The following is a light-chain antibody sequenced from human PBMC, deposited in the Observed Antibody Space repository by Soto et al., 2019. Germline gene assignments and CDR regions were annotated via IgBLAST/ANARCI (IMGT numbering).Light chain of an antibody. J-gene: IGLJ1*01. CDR2: DVT. CDR3: SSYASSSSYV. V-gene: IGLV2-14*01. Sequence: QSALTQPASVSGSPGQSIAISCTGTSSDVGAYNSVSWYQQYPGKAPKLMIHDVTNRPSGVSDRFSGSKSGNTASLTISGLQAEDEADYYCSSYASSSSYVLGSGNKVTV. CDR1: SSDVGAYNS.